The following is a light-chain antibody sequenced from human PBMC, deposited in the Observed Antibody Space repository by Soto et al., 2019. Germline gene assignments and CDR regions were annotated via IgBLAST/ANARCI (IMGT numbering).Light chain of an antibody. CDR3: QQYGSSPWT. J-gene: IGKJ1*01. CDR1: QSVTSNF. V-gene: IGKV3-20*01. Sequence: EIVLTQSPGTLSLSPGDRASLSCRASQSVTSNFLSWYQQKPGQAPRLLIYAASTRATGIPDRFSGSGSGTDFTLTISRRGPEDFAVYFCQQYGSSPWTFGQGTKVDIK. CDR2: AAS.